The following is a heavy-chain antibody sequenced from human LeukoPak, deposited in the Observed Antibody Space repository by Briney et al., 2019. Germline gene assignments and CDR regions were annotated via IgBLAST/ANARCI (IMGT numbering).Heavy chain of an antibody. Sequence: PSETLSLTCTVSGGSISSHYWSWIRQPPGKGLEWIGYIYYSGSTNYNPSLKSRVTISVDTSKNQFSLKLSSVTAADTAVYYCARVGGGNRYYYYYYMDVWGTGTTVTVSS. CDR2: IYYSGST. D-gene: IGHD4-23*01. CDR3: ARVGGGNRYYYYYYMDV. J-gene: IGHJ6*03. V-gene: IGHV4-59*11. CDR1: GGSISSHY.